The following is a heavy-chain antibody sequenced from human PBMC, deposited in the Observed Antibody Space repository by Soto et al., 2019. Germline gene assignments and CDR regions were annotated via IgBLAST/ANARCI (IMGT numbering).Heavy chain of an antibody. J-gene: IGHJ4*02. CDR1: GGSISSGGYS. Sequence: SETLSLTCAVSGGSISSGGYSWSWIRQPPGKGLEWIGYIYHSGSTYYNPSLRSRVTISVDRSTSTAYMELRSLRSDDTAVYYCARDPPPPDYWGQGTLVTVSS. CDR2: IYHSGST. CDR3: ARDPPPPDY. V-gene: IGHV4-30-2*01.